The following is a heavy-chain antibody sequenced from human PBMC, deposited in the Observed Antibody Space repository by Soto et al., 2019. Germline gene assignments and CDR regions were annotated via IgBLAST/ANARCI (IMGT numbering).Heavy chain of an antibody. D-gene: IGHD3-16*01. CDR3: AREQDDYVWGSFWGY. J-gene: IGHJ4*02. CDR1: GFTFSSYA. CDR2: ISYDGSIK. Sequence: QVQLVESGGGVVQPGRSLRLSCAASGFTFSSYAMHWVRQAPGKGLEWVAVISYDGSIKYYADSVKGRFTISRDNSKNTLYLQMNSLRAEDTAMYYCAREQDDYVWGSFWGYWCQGTLVTVSS. V-gene: IGHV3-30-3*01.